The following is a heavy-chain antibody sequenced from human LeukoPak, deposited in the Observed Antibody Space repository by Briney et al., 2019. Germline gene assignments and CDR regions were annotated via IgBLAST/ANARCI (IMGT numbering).Heavy chain of an antibody. J-gene: IGHJ3*02. CDR1: GGSFSGYY. CDR3: ARVSRFLEWLFSPCAFDI. CDR2: INHSGST. Sequence: SETLSLTXAVYGGSFSGYYWSWIRQPPGKGLEWIGEINHSGSTNYNPSLKSRVTISVDTSKNQFSLKLSSVTAADTAVYYCARVSRFLEWLFSPCAFDIWGQGTMVTVSS. V-gene: IGHV4-34*01. D-gene: IGHD3-3*01.